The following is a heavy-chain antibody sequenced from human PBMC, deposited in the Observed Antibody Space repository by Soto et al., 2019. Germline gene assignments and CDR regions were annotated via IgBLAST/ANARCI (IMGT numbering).Heavy chain of an antibody. CDR1: GCPCSTKP. CDR3: VSDLKRQAFDY. V-gene: IGHV3-30-3*01. J-gene: IGHJ4*02. CDR2: ISYDGSNK. Sequence: GSVVRGTCVALGCPCSTKPKHWVPRAPGKGREWVAVISYDGSNKYYADSVKGRFTISRDNSKNTLYLQMNSLRAEDTAVYYCVSDLKRQAFDYWAQGPLATFSS.